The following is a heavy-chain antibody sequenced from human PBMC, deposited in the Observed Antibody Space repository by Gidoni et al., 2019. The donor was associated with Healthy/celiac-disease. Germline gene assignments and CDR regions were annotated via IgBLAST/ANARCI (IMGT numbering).Heavy chain of an antibody. Sequence: QVQLQQWGAGLLKPSETLPLTCAVYGGSFSGYYWSWIRQPPGKGLEWIGEINHSGSTNYNPSLKSRVTISVDTSKNQFSLKLSSVTAADTAVYYCARAGVAAALLDYWGQGTLVTVSS. CDR3: ARAGVAAALLDY. CDR1: GGSFSGYY. D-gene: IGHD6-13*01. CDR2: INHSGST. V-gene: IGHV4-34*01. J-gene: IGHJ4*02.